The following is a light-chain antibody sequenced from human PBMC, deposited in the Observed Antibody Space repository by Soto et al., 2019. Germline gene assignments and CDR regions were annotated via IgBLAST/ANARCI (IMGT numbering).Light chain of an antibody. CDR2: RGS. J-gene: IGKJ1*01. V-gene: IGKV3-20*01. Sequence: EVVLTQSPGTQSLSPGERATLSCRASQNIRGNELAWYQQKPGQAPRLLIYRGSSRATGIPDRFSGRGSGTDFNLTISRLEPEDFAVYYCQDYGTSAPWTFGQGTKVEIK. CDR3: QDYGTSAPWT. CDR1: QNIRGNE.